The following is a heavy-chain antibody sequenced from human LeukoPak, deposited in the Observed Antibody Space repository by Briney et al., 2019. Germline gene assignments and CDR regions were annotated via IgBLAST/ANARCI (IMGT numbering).Heavy chain of an antibody. CDR2: IYYSGST. CDR3: ARLEYSGSYYWFDP. CDR1: GGSISSDSYY. Sequence: ETLSLTCIVSGGSISSDSYYWGWIRQPPGKGLEWIGNIYYSGSTYYNPSLKSRVTISVDTSKNQSSLKLSSVTAADTAVYYCARLEYSGSYYWFDPWGHGTLVTVSS. V-gene: IGHV4-39*01. D-gene: IGHD1-26*01. J-gene: IGHJ5*02.